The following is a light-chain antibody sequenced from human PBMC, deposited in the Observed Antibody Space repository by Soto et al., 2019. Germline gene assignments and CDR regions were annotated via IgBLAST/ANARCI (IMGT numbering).Light chain of an antibody. CDR2: DVT. CDR3: SSYTSSSTYG. V-gene: IGLV2-14*04. CDR1: SSDVGGYNY. Sequence: SVSGSPGQSITISCTGTSSDVGGYNYVSWYQQHPGKAPKLMIYDVTNRPSLXXXRFSGSKSGNTASLTISGLQAEDEADYYCSSYTSSSTYGFGTGTKVTVL. J-gene: IGLJ1*01.